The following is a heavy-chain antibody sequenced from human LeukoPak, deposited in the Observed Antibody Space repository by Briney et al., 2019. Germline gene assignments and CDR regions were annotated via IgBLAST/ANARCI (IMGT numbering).Heavy chain of an antibody. Sequence: PGGSLRLSCAASGFTFSNYWMTWVRQAPGKGLESVANVNQDGSEKYYVDSVKGRFTISRDNAMNSLSLQMNSLRAEDTSVYYCARDSRSSSLDAFDIWGQGTVVTVSS. CDR1: GFTFSNYW. CDR3: ARDSRSSSLDAFDI. J-gene: IGHJ3*02. V-gene: IGHV3-7*04. CDR2: VNQDGSEK. D-gene: IGHD6-13*01.